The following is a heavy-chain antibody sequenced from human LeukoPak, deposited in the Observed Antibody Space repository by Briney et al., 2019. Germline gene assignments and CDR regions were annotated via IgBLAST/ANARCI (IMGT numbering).Heavy chain of an antibody. D-gene: IGHD3-16*01. Sequence: GGSLRLSCAASGFMFSRYEMNWVRQTPGKGLEWISYIDTSGSVTYYADSVKGRFIISRDNAKNSMFLQMNSLRAEDTAVYYCTRDEATTSRGTLPEYWGRGTLVTVSS. V-gene: IGHV3-48*03. J-gene: IGHJ4*02. CDR3: TRDEATTSRGTLPEY. CDR2: IDTSGSVT. CDR1: GFMFSRYE.